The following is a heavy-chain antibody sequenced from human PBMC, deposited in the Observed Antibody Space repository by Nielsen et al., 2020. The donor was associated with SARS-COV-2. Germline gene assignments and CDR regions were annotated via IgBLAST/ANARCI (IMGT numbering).Heavy chain of an antibody. V-gene: IGHV3-23*01. Sequence: GESLKISCAVSGFTFSSYAMSWVRQAPGKGLEWVSAISGSGGSTYYADSVKGRFTISRDKSKNTLYLQMNSLRAEDTAVYYCAKDRGVFGGGQGTLVTVSS. CDR1: GFTFSSYA. CDR2: ISGSGGST. D-gene: IGHD3-16*02. J-gene: IGHJ4*02. CDR3: AKDRGVFG.